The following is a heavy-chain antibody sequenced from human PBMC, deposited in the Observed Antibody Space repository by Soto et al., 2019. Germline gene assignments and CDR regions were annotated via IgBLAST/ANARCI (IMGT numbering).Heavy chain of an antibody. CDR2: ISYDGSNT. CDR1: GFTFSTYA. J-gene: IGHJ4*02. Sequence: SLRLSCAVSGFTFSTYAMHWVRQAPDKGLEWVAVISYDGSNTYYADSVKGRFTISRDNMLYLQMNSLRAEDTAVYYCARDQGRSITCQLDYWGQGTLVTVSS. D-gene: IGHD2-2*01. CDR3: ARDQGRSITCQLDY. V-gene: IGHV3-30-3*01.